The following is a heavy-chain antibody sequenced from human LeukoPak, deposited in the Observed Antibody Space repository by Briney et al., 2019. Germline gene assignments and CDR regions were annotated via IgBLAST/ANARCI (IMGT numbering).Heavy chain of an antibody. CDR3: ARDDGWEDLIDSFEI. Sequence: PGRSLRLSCAASGFTFSSYSMHWVRQAPGKGLEWVTVIWYDGTSKYYGDSVRGRFTISRDNSKNAVSLEMNSLRVEDTAVYYCARDDGWEDLIDSFEIWGQGTMVTVSS. D-gene: IGHD1-26*01. V-gene: IGHV3-33*01. CDR2: IWYDGTSK. J-gene: IGHJ3*02. CDR1: GFTFSSYS.